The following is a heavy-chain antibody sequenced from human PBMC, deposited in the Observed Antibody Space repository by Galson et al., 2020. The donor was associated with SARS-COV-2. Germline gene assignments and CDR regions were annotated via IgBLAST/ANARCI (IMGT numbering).Heavy chain of an antibody. Sequence: SETLSLTCAVSGGSISSSNWWSWVRQPPGKGLEWIGEIYHSGSTNYNPSLKSRVTISVDTSKNQFSLKLSSVTAADTAVYYCARDGVAAAGTLAYYYYYYMDVWGKGTTVTVSS. CDR2: IYHSGST. CDR3: ARDGVAAAGTLAYYYYYYMDV. CDR1: GGSISSSNW. V-gene: IGHV4-4*02. J-gene: IGHJ6*03. D-gene: IGHD6-13*01.